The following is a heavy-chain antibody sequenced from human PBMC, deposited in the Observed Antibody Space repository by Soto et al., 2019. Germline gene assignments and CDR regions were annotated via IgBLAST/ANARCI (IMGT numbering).Heavy chain of an antibody. CDR2: TYYRSKWFN. D-gene: IGHD3-16*02. V-gene: IGHV6-1*01. Sequence: KQSQTLSLPCAISGDSVSSNSAAWNWIRQSPSGGLEWLGRTYYRSKWFNDYAESVKSPITINPGRSKNQFSLQLNSVTPEDTAVYYCARADSRAWGSYRYSPFDYWGQGTLVTVSS. CDR3: ARADSRAWGSYRYSPFDY. J-gene: IGHJ4*02. CDR1: GDSVSSNSAA.